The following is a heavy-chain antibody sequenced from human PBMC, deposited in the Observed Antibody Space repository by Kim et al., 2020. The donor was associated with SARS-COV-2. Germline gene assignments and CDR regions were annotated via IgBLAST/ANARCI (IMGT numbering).Heavy chain of an antibody. CDR2: ISSSSSYI. J-gene: IGHJ5*02. Sequence: GGSLRLSCAASGFTFSSYSMNWVRQAPGKGLEWVSSISSSSSYIYYADSVKGRFTISRDNAKNSLYLQMNSLRAEDTAVYYCARAQRGIAAAGSMYWFDPWGQGTLVTVSS. D-gene: IGHD6-13*01. V-gene: IGHV3-21*01. CDR1: GFTFSSYS. CDR3: ARAQRGIAAAGSMYWFDP.